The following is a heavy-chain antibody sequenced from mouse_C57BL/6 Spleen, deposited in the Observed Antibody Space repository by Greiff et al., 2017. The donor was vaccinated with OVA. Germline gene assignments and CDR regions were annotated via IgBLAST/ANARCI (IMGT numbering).Heavy chain of an antibody. CDR3: ARVPSDGYYFDY. CDR1: GFTFSSYA. D-gene: IGHD2-3*01. V-gene: IGHV5-4*03. CDR2: ISDGGSYT. Sequence: EVKLMESGGGLVKPGGSLKLSCAASGFTFSSYAMSWVRQTPEKRLEWVATISDGGSYTYYPDNVKGRFTISRDNAKNNLYLQMSHLKSEDTAMYYCARVPSDGYYFDYWGQGTTLTVSS. J-gene: IGHJ2*01.